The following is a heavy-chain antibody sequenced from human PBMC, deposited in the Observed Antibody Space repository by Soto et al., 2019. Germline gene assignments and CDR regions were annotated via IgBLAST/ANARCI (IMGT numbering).Heavy chain of an antibody. J-gene: IGHJ4*02. V-gene: IGHV4-39*01. CDR2: IYYSGST. D-gene: IGHD3-10*02. CDR1: GGSISSSSYY. Sequence: SETLSLTCTVSGGSISSSSYYWGWIRQPPGKGLEWIGSIYYSGSTYYNPSLKSRVTISVDTSKNQFSLKLSSVTAADTAVYYCARQILMFGELSKSAPYYFDYWGQRTLVTVSS. CDR3: ARQILMFGELSKSAPYYFDY.